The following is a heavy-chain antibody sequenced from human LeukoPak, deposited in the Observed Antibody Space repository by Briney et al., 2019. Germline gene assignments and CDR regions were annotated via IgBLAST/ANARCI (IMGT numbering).Heavy chain of an antibody. D-gene: IGHD6-19*01. CDR1: GFTFSSYS. V-gene: IGHV3-21*01. J-gene: IGHJ4*02. CDR2: ISSGSSYI. Sequence: GGSLRLSCAASGFTFSSYSMNWVRQAPGKGLEWVSSISSGSSYIYYADSVKGRFTISRDNAKNSLYLQMNSLRAEDTAVYYCARDGIAVAGFPFDYWGQGTLVTVSS. CDR3: ARDGIAVAGFPFDY.